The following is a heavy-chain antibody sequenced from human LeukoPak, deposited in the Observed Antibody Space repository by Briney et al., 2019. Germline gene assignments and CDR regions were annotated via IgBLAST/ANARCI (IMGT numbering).Heavy chain of an antibody. D-gene: IGHD6-13*01. CDR1: GFTFSDYY. J-gene: IGHJ6*03. CDR2: ISSSSSYI. Sequence: GGSLRLSCAASGFTFSDYYMSWIRQAPGKGLEWVSYISSSSSYIYYADSVKGRFTISRDNAKNSLYLQMNSLRAEDTAVYYCARDPSIAAAGPEHFGYYYMDVWGKGTTVTVSS. CDR3: ARDPSIAAAGPEHFGYYYMDV. V-gene: IGHV3-11*06.